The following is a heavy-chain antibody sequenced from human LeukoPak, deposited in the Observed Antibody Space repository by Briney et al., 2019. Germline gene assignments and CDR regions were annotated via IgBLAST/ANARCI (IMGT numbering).Heavy chain of an antibody. J-gene: IGHJ4*02. CDR2: INPNSGGT. D-gene: IGHD6-19*01. Sequence: ASVKVSCKASGYTFTGYYMHWVRQAPGQGLEWMGWINPNSGGTNYAQKFQGRVTMTRDTSISTAYMELSRLRSDDTAVYYCARGRAVAAKAYFDYWGQGTLATVSS. CDR1: GYTFTGYY. CDR3: ARGRAVAAKAYFDY. V-gene: IGHV1-2*02.